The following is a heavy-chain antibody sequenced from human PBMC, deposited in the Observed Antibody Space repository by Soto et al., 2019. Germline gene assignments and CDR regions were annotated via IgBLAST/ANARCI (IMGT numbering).Heavy chain of an antibody. CDR3: TRDPVDSPVFDY. V-gene: IGHV3-66*01. CDR2: IYRDGRT. Sequence: EMQLVESGGGLVQPGGSLRLSCAASGFTVINTYLSWVRQAPGKGLEWVSGIYRDGRTYYADSVKGRFTISRDHSKNTLYLQMNSLRAEDTAVYYCTRDPVDSPVFDYWGQGTLVTLSS. CDR1: GFTVINTY. D-gene: IGHD2-15*01. J-gene: IGHJ4*02.